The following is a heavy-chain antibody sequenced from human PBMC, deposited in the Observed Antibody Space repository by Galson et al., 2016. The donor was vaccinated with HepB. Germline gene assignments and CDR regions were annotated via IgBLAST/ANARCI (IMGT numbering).Heavy chain of an antibody. Sequence: SLRLSCAASGFTFSSFAMHWVRQAPGKGLEWVAVISDDGTTKYYSDSVKGRFTISRDTSKSTLFLQMNSLRIEDTAVYYCARDLTPRYGVDAFDLWGQGTMVTVSS. D-gene: IGHD2-8*01. CDR1: GFTFSSFA. CDR3: ARDLTPRYGVDAFDL. J-gene: IGHJ3*01. CDR2: ISDDGTTK. V-gene: IGHV3-30*04.